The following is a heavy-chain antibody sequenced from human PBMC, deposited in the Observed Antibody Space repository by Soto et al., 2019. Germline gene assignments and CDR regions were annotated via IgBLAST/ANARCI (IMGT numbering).Heavy chain of an antibody. J-gene: IGHJ4*02. Sequence: ASVKVSCKASGFTFINYYMHWVRQAPGQGLEWMGVINPSGDSTNYAQKFQGRVTMTRDTSTSTVYMDLSSLRSEDTAVYYCARTWGSTNDYWGRGTLVTVSS. CDR1: GFTFINYY. V-gene: IGHV1-46*01. CDR2: INPSGDST. D-gene: IGHD3-16*01. CDR3: ARTWGSTNDY.